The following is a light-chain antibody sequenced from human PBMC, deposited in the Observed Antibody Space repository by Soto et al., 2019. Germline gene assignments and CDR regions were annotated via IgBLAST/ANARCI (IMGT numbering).Light chain of an antibody. CDR2: WAS. CDR3: QQYYSNPRT. V-gene: IGKV4-1*01. CDR1: QSVLYTSNNKNY. Sequence: DIVMTQSPDSLPVSLGERATINCNSSQSVLYTSNNKNYVAWYQQKPGQSPKLLIYWASTRESGVPDRFSGSGSGTDFTLTISXLQAEDVAVYYCQQYYSNPRTFGQGTKV. J-gene: IGKJ1*01.